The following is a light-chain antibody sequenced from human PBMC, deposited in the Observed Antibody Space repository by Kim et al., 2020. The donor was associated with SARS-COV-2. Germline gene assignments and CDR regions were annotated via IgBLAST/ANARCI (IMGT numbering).Light chain of an antibody. CDR1: QSVSTY. J-gene: IGKJ5*01. Sequence: SLSPEERATPSGTASQSVSTYLAWYQQKPGQAPRLLIYDASNRATGIPARFSGSGSGTDFTLTISSLEPEEFAVYYCQKRSNWPTFGEGTRLGIK. CDR2: DAS. V-gene: IGKV3-11*01. CDR3: QKRSNWPT.